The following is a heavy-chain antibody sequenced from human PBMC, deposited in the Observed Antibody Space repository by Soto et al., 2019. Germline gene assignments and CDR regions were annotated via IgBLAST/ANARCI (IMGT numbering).Heavy chain of an antibody. D-gene: IGHD2-2*01. J-gene: IGHJ4*02. CDR3: AREHCSSTSCLNVFDY. CDR2: ISYDGANK. V-gene: IGHV3-30*03. Sequence: TGGSLRLSCAASGFTFSSCAMGWVRQAPGKGLEWVSLISYDGANKYSADSVKGRFTISRDNSKNTLYLQMNSLRAEDTAVYYCAREHCSSTSCLNVFDYWGQGTLVTVSS. CDR1: GFTFSSCA.